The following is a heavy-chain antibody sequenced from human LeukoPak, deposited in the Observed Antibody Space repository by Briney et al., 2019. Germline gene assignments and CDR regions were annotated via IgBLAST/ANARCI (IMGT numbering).Heavy chain of an antibody. V-gene: IGHV1-24*01. CDR1: GYTLTELS. D-gene: IGHD6-19*01. J-gene: IGHJ6*02. CDR3: ATVSPTLRGGSGWYYVDYYGMDV. Sequence: ASVKVPCKVSGYTLTELSMHWVRQAPGKGLEWMGGFDPEDGETIYAQKFQGRVTMTEDTSTDTAYMELSSRRSEDTAVYYCATVSPTLRGGSGWYYVDYYGMDVWGQGTTVTVSS. CDR2: FDPEDGET.